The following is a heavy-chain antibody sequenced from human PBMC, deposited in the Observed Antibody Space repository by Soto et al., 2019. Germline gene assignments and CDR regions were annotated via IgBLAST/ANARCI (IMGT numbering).Heavy chain of an antibody. CDR3: ARVGAAAGTYYFDY. CDR1: GGSISSGGYY. CDR2: IYYSGST. V-gene: IGHV4-31*03. Sequence: SETLSLTCTVSGGSISSGGYYWSWIRQHPGRGLEWIGYIYYSGSTYYNPSLKSRVTISVDTSKNQFSLKLSSVTAADTAVYYCARVGAAAGTYYFDYWGQGTLVTVSS. J-gene: IGHJ4*02. D-gene: IGHD6-13*01.